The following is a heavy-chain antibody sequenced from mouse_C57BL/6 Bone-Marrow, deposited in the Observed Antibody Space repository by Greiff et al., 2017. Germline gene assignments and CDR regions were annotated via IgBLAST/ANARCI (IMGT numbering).Heavy chain of an antibody. CDR1: GFTFTDYY. CDR3: ARSVYYWNWYFDV. V-gene: IGHV1-36*01. D-gene: IGHD1-1*01. J-gene: IGHJ1*03. Sequence: EVHLVESGPVLVKPGPSVKISCKASGFTFTDYYMHWVKQSHGKSLEWIGLVYPYNGGTSYNQKFKGKATLTVDTSSSTACIELNSLASEDSAIYYCARSVYYWNWYFDVWGTGTTVTVSS. CDR2: VYPYNGGT.